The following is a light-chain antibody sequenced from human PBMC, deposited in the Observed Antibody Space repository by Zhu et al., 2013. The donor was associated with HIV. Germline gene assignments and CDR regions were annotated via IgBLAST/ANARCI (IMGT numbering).Light chain of an antibody. Sequence: EIVLTQSPGTLSLSPGERATLSCRASQSVSNNYLAWYQQKPGQAPRLLMYGTSTRATGIPDRFSGSGSGTDFTLTISRLEPEDFAVYFCQQRGTFGQGTKVEIK. J-gene: IGKJ1*01. CDR2: GTS. CDR3: QQRGT. CDR1: QSVSNNY. V-gene: IGKV3-20*01.